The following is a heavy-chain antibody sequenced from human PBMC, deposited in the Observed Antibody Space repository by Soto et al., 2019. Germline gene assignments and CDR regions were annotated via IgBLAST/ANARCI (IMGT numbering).Heavy chain of an antibody. CDR3: ATWGGSFDY. CDR1: GFTFSSYA. CDR2: ISCSSGSK. J-gene: IGHJ4*02. Sequence: GGSLRLSCAASGFTFSSYAMSWVRQAPGKGLEWVSAISCSSGSKYYADSVKGRFTISRDNAKNSLYLQMNSLRAEDTALYHCATWGGSFDYWGQGTLVTVSS. V-gene: IGHV3-23*01. D-gene: IGHD3-16*01.